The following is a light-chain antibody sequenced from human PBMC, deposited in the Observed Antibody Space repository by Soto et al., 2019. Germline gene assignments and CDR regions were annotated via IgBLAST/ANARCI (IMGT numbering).Light chain of an antibody. CDR2: AAS. CDR1: QGISNW. V-gene: IGKV1D-12*01. J-gene: IGKJ3*01. Sequence: DIQMTQSPSSVSASVGDRVSITCRASQGISNWLAWYQQNPGRAPKLLIYAASSLQSGVSSRFSGSGSGTDFTLPISSLQPEDFATYECQQGNSFPFTFGPGTKVDI. CDR3: QQGNSFPFT.